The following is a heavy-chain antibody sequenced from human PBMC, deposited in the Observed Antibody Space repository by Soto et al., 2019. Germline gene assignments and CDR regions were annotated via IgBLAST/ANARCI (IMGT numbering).Heavy chain of an antibody. CDR1: GGSISSYH. CDR3: ARESGDNWDYEAY. CDR2: IYTRGNT. J-gene: IGHJ4*02. Sequence: QVQLQESGPGLVKPLETLSLTCTVSGGSISSYHWSWIRQSAGKGLEWIGRIYTRGNTHYNPSLQRRVPVSIDTSKNQFFLTVNSVTAADSAVYYCARESGDNWDYEAYWGQGTPVTVSS. V-gene: IGHV4-4*07. D-gene: IGHD1-7*01.